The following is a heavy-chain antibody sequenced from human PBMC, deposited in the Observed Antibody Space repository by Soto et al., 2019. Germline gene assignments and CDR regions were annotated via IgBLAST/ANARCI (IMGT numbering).Heavy chain of an antibody. CDR3: ARSLTPRAGYFDY. CDR1: GFTFNNYA. Sequence: QVQLVESGGGVVQPGRSLTLSCTASGFTFNNYAMHWVRQAPGEGLEWVAVISYDGSNKDDADSVKGRFTSSRDNSKNTLYLQMNSLRAEDTAVYYCARSLTPRAGYFDYWGQGTLVTVSS. V-gene: IGHV3-30-3*01. J-gene: IGHJ4*02. CDR2: ISYDGSNK.